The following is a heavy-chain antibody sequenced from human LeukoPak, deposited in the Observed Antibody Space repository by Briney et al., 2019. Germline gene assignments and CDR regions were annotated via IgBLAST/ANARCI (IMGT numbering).Heavy chain of an antibody. J-gene: IGHJ5*01. CDR2: INHSGST. V-gene: IGHV4-34*01. CDR1: GGSFSGYY. CDR3: ARERGDYDSDNWFDS. D-gene: IGHD4-17*01. Sequence: AETLSLTCAVYGGSFSGYYWSWIRQPPGKGLEWIGEINHSGSTNYNPSLKSRVTISVDTSKKRISLNLTPVTASDTAIYYCARERGDYDSDNWFDSWGQGTLVTVSS.